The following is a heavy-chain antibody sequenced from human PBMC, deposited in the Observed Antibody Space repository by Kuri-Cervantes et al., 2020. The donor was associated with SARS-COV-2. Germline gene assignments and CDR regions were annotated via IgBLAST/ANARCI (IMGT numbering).Heavy chain of an antibody. V-gene: IGHV2-5*02. J-gene: IGHJ5*02. CDR2: IFGDDDK. D-gene: IGHD3-3*01. CDR3: AHTQYYDFWSAQPNWFDP. CDR1: GFSLTTSGVG. Sequence: SGPTLVKPTQTLTVTCTFSGFSLTTSGVGVGWIRQPPGKAPEWLAVIFGDDDKHYSPSLRSRLTITKDASKNQVVLIMTEMDPVDTATYYCAHTQYYDFWSAQPNWFDPWGQGTLVTGSS.